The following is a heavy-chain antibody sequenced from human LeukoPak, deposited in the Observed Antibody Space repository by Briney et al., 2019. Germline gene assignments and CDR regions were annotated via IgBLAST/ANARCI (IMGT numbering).Heavy chain of an antibody. CDR2: INPNSGGT. CDR1: GYTFTGYY. Sequence: ASVRVSCKTSGYTFTGYYIHWVRQAPGQGLEWMGWINPNSGGTNYAQKFQGRVTMTRDTSISTTYMELNRLRSDDTATYYCARDYDSSGYYRDYWGQGTLVTVAS. D-gene: IGHD3-22*01. V-gene: IGHV1-2*02. J-gene: IGHJ4*02. CDR3: ARDYDSSGYYRDY.